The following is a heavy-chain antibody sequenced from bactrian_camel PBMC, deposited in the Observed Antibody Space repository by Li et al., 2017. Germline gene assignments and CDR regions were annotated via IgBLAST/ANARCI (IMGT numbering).Heavy chain of an antibody. D-gene: IGHD2*01. CDR2: VYTDTGAI. J-gene: IGHJ4*01. Sequence: HVQLVESGGGLVQPGGSLRLSCAASGFTFSANWFHWVRRAPGKGLEWLSSVYTDTGAIRSLDSVKGRFTIARDNTKNMVYLQMNSLKSEDTALYYCAKSGHSGAWLEFNYWGQGTQVTVS. CDR3: AKSGHSGAWLEFNY. CDR1: GFTFSANW. V-gene: IGHV3S6*01.